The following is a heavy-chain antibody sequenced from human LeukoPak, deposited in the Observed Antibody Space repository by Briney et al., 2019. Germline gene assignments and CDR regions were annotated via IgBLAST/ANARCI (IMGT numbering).Heavy chain of an antibody. J-gene: IGHJ4*02. D-gene: IGHD3-9*01. CDR2: IIPIFGTA. CDR3: ARTRSTYYDILTGYPSFDY. Sequence: GASVKFSCKASGGTFSSYAISWVRQAPGQGLEWMGGIIPIFGTANYAQKFQGRVTITTDESTSTAYMELSSLRSEDTAVYYCARTRSTYYDILTGYPSFDYWGQGTLVTVSS. CDR1: GGTFSSYA. V-gene: IGHV1-69*05.